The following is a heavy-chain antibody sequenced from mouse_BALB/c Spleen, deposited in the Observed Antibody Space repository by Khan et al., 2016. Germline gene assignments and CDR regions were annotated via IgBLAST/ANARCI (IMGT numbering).Heavy chain of an antibody. J-gene: IGHJ4*01. D-gene: IGHD2-1*01. CDR3: ARGRWYGAMDY. V-gene: IGHV4-1*02. CDR2: INPDSSTI. Sequence: EVKLLESGGGLVQPGGSLKLSCAASGFDFSRYWMSWVRQAPGKGLEWIGEINPDSSTINYTPSLKDKFIISRDNAKNKLYLQMSKVRSEDTALYYCARGRWYGAMDYWGQGTSVTVSS. CDR1: GFDFSRYW.